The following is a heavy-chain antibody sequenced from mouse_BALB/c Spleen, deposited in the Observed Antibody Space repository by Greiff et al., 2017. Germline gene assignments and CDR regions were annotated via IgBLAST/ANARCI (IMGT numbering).Heavy chain of an antibody. CDR3: ARHSPGRAMDY. CDR1: GFTFSSYT. V-gene: IGHV5-12-2*01. Sequence: EVHLVESGGGLVQPGGSLKLSCAASGFTFSSYTMSWVRQTPEKRLEWVAYISNGGGSTYYPDTVKGRFTISRDNAKNTLYLQMSSLKSEDTAMYYCARHSPGRAMDYWGQGTSVTVSS. J-gene: IGHJ4*01. CDR2: ISNGGGST. D-gene: IGHD6-1*01.